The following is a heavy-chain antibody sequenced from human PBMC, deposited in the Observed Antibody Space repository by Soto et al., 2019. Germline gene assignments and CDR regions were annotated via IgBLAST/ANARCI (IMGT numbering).Heavy chain of an antibody. CDR2: IYWDDDK. J-gene: IGHJ4*02. V-gene: IGHV2-5*02. CDR1: GFSLTTSGVG. CDR3: AHRVLRTVFGLVTTTAIYFDF. Sequence: QITLNESGPTVVRPTETLTLTCRFSGFSLTTSGVGVGWVRQSPGKAPEWLALIYWDDDKRYSESLKSRLTITKDTSNNQMFLTVANLDPTDTPTYSCAHRVLRTVFGLVTTTAIYFDFWGQGTPVAVSS. D-gene: IGHD3-3*01.